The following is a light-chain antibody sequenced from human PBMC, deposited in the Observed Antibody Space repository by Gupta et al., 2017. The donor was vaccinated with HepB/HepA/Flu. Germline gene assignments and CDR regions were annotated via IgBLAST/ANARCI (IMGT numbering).Light chain of an antibody. V-gene: IGKV3-20*01. Sequence: EIVLTQSPGTLSLSPGERATLSCRASKSVSSSYLAWYQQKPGQAPRLLIYGVSSRATGIPDRFSGSGSGTDFTLTISRLEPEDFAVYYCRQYGRSPWTFGQGTKVEIK. CDR2: GVS. CDR1: KSVSSSY. CDR3: RQYGRSPWT. J-gene: IGKJ1*01.